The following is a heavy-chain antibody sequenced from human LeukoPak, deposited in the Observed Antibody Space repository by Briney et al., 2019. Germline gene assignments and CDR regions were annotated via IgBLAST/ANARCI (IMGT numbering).Heavy chain of an antibody. CDR1: GGSISSSSYD. D-gene: IGHD6-13*01. CDR2: IYYSVST. CDR3: ARAQSSSWYRGWFDP. J-gene: IGHJ5*02. V-gene: IGHV4-39*01. Sequence: PSETLSLTCTVSGGSISSSSYDWGWIRQPPGKGLEWIVSIYYSVSTYYNPSLKSRVTISVDTSKNQFSLKLSSVTAADTAVYYCARAQSSSWYRGWFDPWGQGTLVTVSS.